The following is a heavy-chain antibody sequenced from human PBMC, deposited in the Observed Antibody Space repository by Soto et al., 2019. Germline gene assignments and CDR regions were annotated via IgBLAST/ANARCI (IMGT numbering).Heavy chain of an antibody. CDR2: IYYSGST. CDR3: ARGGSYYYYGMDV. V-gene: IGHV4-31*03. D-gene: IGHD3-10*01. J-gene: IGHJ6*02. Sequence: PSETLSLTCTVSGGSISSGGYYWSWIRQHPGKGLECIGYIYYSGSTYYNPSLKSRLTISVDTSKNQFSLKLSSVTAADTAVYYCARGGSYYYYGMDVWGQGTPVTVSS. CDR1: GGSISSGGYY.